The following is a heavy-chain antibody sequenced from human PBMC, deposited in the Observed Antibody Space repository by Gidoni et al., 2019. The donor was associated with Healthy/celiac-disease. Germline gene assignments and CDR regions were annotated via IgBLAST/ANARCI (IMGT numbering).Heavy chain of an antibody. D-gene: IGHD6-13*01. Sequence: EVQLVESGGGLVQPGRSLRLSCAASGFTFDDYAMHWVRQAPGKGLEWVSGISWNSGSIGYADSVKGRFTISRDNAKNSLYLQMNSLRAEDTALYYCAKVVREAAGSSYYYYGMDVWGQGTTVTVSS. CDR1: GFTFDDYA. V-gene: IGHV3-9*01. CDR3: AKVVREAAGSSYYYYGMDV. J-gene: IGHJ6*02. CDR2: ISWNSGSI.